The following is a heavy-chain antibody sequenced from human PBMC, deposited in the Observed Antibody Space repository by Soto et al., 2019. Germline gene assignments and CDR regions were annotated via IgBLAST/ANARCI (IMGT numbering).Heavy chain of an antibody. CDR3: ARHKKTSGSHLGLFYYGMDV. Sequence: SETLSLTCTVSGGSISSSSYYWGWIRQPPGKGLEWIGSIYYSGSTYYNPSLKSRVTISVDTSKNQFSLKLSSVTAADTAVYYCARHKKTSGSHLGLFYYGMDVWGQGTTVTVSS. CDR1: GGSISSSSYY. D-gene: IGHD3-10*01. J-gene: IGHJ6*02. CDR2: IYYSGST. V-gene: IGHV4-39*01.